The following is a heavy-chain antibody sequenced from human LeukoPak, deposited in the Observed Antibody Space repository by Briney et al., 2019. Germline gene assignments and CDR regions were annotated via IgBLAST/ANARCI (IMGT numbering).Heavy chain of an antibody. Sequence: GGSLRLSCAASGFTFSGYPIHWVRQAPGKGLEWVAVISYDGSNKYYADSVKGRFTISRDNSKNTLYLQMNSLRAEDTAVYYCARDYGAGSTSFFDPWGQGTLVTVSS. CDR3: ARDYGAGSTSFFDP. D-gene: IGHD2-2*01. J-gene: IGHJ5*02. CDR2: ISYDGSNK. V-gene: IGHV3-30-3*01. CDR1: GFTFSGYP.